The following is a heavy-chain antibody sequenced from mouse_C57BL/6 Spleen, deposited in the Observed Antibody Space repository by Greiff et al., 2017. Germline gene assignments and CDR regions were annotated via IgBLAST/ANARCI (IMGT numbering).Heavy chain of an antibody. Sequence: EVKLVESGEGLVKPGGSLKLSCAASGFTFSSYAMSWVRQTPEKRLEWVAYISSGGDYIYYADTVKGRFTISRDYARNTLYLQMNSLKSEDTAMYYCTRGRDYGRDYWGQGTSVTVSS. CDR1: GFTFSSYA. J-gene: IGHJ4*01. V-gene: IGHV5-9-1*02. CDR2: ISSGGDYI. CDR3: TRGRDYGRDY. D-gene: IGHD2-4*01.